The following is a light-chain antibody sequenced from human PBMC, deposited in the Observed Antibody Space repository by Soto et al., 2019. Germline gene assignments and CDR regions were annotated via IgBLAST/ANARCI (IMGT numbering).Light chain of an antibody. Sequence: EIVLPLSPGTLSLSPGERATLSFRASQSVSSSYLAWYQQKPGQAPRLLIYGASNRATGIPDRFSGSGSGTDFTLTISRLEPADFAVYYRSQHASSGTFGQGTKLDIK. CDR2: GAS. V-gene: IGKV3-20*01. J-gene: IGKJ1*01. CDR3: SQHASSGT. CDR1: QSVSSSY.